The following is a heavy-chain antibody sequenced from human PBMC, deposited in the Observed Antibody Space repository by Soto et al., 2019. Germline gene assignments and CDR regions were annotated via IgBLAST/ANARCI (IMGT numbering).Heavy chain of an antibody. J-gene: IGHJ5*02. CDR3: ARAFLLKFDP. CDR1: GGSISSYY. Sequence: SETLSLTCTVSGGSISSYYWSWIRQPPGKGLEWIGYIYYSGSTDYNPSLKSRVTISVDTSKNQFPLKLSSVTAADTAVYYCARAFLLKFDPWGQGTLVTVSS. V-gene: IGHV4-59*01. CDR2: IYYSGST. D-gene: IGHD2-21*01.